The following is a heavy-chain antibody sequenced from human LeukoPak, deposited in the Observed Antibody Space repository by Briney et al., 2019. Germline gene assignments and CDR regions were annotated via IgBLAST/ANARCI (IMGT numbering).Heavy chain of an antibody. CDR2: ISVYSGDT. CDR3: ARDSLHSYSFL. CDR1: GYTFTSYD. Sequence: ASVKVSCKASGYTFTSYDINWVRQAPGQGLEWMGWISVYSGDTNYAQKFQGRVTMTTDTSTSTAYMELRSLRSDDTAVYYCARDSLHSYSFLWGQGTLVTVSS. D-gene: IGHD5-18*01. J-gene: IGHJ4*02. V-gene: IGHV1-18*01.